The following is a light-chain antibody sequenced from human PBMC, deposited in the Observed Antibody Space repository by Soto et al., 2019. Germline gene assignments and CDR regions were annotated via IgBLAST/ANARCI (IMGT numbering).Light chain of an antibody. V-gene: IGLV2-14*01. CDR2: EVS. CDR1: SSDIGGYNY. CDR3: NSYRNYNTLV. J-gene: IGLJ1*01. Sequence: QSALTQPASVSGSPGQSITISCTGTSSDIGGYNYVSWYQQHPGKAPKLMIYEVSNRPSGVSNRFSGSKSGNTASLTISGLQAEDEAHYYCNSYRNYNTLVFGSGTKLTVL.